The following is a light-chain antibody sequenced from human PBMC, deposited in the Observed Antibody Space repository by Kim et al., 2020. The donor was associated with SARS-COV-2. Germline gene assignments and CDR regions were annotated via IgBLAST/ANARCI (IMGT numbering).Light chain of an antibody. CDR1: QSIDTW. J-gene: IGKJ2*01. CDR3: QHYIRFPYT. Sequence: GDRVTITCRASQSIDTWLAWYQQKPGKAPNLLIYQASSLQIGVPSRFSGSGSGAEFTLTISSLQPEDFATYYCQHYIRFPYTFGQGTKLEI. CDR2: QAS. V-gene: IGKV1-5*03.